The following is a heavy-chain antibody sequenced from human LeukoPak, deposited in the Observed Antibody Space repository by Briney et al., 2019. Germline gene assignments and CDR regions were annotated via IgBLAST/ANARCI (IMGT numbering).Heavy chain of an antibody. CDR2: ISDSGDST. Sequence: GGSLRLSCVASGFSFSTYSMHWVRQAPGKGLEWVSVISDSGDSTYYADSVKGRFTVSRDNSKNTLYLQMNSLRPEDTALYYCAKGVTGSCYSSMDVWGQGTTVAVSS. J-gene: IGHJ6*02. D-gene: IGHD2-15*01. CDR3: AKGVTGSCYSSMDV. CDR1: GFSFSTYS. V-gene: IGHV3-23*01.